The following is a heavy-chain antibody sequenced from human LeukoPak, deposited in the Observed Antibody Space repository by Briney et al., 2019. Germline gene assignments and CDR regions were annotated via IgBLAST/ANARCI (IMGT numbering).Heavy chain of an antibody. D-gene: IGHD2-21*02. CDR3: TRGQSYCGADCYSD. CDR2: MYTGGGR. Sequence: GGSLRLSCAASGFSVSNYYMSWVRQPPGKGLEWVSVMYTGGGRYYGDSVKGRFTISRDNSKNTVFLQMSSLRVEDTALYYCTRGQSYCGADCYSDWGQGTLATVSS. J-gene: IGHJ4*02. V-gene: IGHV3-66*01. CDR1: GFSVSNYY.